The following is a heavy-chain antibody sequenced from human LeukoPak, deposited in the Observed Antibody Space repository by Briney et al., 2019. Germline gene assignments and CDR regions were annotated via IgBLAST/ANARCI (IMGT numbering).Heavy chain of an antibody. CDR1: GFTFSSYS. CDR3: ARDGYCSSTSCYDHYYYGMDV. J-gene: IGHJ6*02. CDR2: ISSSSSYI. D-gene: IGHD2-2*01. V-gene: IGHV3-21*01. Sequence: PGGSLRLSCAASGFTFSSYSMNWVRQAPGKGLEWVSSISSSSSYIYYADSVKGRFTISRDNAKNSLYLQMNSLSAEDTAVYYCARDGYCSSTSCYDHYYYGMDVWGQGTTVTVSS.